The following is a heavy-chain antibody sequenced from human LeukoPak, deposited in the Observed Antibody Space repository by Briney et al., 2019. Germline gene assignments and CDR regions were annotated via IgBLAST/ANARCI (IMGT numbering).Heavy chain of an antibody. V-gene: IGHV3-33*01. CDR3: ARPPED. J-gene: IGHJ4*02. Sequence: GGPLRLSCAASGFTFSSFGMHWVRQAPGKGLEWVAVIWYDGSKKNYADSVRGRFTISRDNSKNTLYLQMNSLRAEDTGVYYCARPPEDWGQGTLVTVSS. CDR1: GFTFSSFG. CDR2: IWYDGSKK.